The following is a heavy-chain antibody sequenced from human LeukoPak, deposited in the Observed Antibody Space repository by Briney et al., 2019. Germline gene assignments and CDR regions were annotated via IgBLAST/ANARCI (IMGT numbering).Heavy chain of an antibody. CDR2: INPSGGST. CDR1: GYTFTSYY. V-gene: IGHV1-46*01. CDR3: ARDRYSSSWYTRKGTFDY. D-gene: IGHD6-13*01. J-gene: IGHJ4*02. Sequence: ASVKVSCKASGYTFTSYYMHWVRQAPGQGLEWTGIINPSGGSTSYAQKFQGRVTMTRDTSTSTVYMELSSLRSEDTAVYYCARDRYSSSWYTRKGTFDYWGQGTLVTVSS.